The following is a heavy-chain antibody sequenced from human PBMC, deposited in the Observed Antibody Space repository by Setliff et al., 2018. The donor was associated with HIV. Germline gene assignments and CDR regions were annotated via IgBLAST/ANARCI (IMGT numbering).Heavy chain of an antibody. Sequence: SVKVSCKASGGTFSSYAISWVRQAPGQGLEWMGGIIPIFGTANYAQKFQGRVTITTDESTSTAYMELSSLRSEDTAVYYCARVPYDCAYCYFDYWGQGTLVTVSS. CDR1: GGTFSSYA. J-gene: IGHJ4*02. CDR3: ARVPYDCAYCYFDY. CDR2: IIPIFGTA. V-gene: IGHV1-69*05. D-gene: IGHD2-21*01.